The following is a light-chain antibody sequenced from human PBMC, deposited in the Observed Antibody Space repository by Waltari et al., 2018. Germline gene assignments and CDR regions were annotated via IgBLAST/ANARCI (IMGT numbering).Light chain of an antibody. V-gene: IGLV2-14*01. CDR1: SRDVGGYNY. CDR2: DVR. J-gene: IGLJ1*01. CDR3: SSYTSSSTYV. Sequence: QSALTQPASVSGSPGQSITISCTGTSRDVGGYNYVSWYHQPPGKAPKLMIYDVRKRPSGVSNRFSGSKSGNTASLTISGLQAEDEADYYCSSYTSSSTYVFGTGTKVTVL.